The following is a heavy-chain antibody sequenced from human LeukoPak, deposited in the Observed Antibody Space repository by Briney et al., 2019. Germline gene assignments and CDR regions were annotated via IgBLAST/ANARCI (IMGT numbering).Heavy chain of an antibody. V-gene: IGHV4-59*12. CDR3: ARVSGWSDAFDI. CDR1: GGSISSYY. J-gene: IGHJ3*02. CDR2: IYHSGST. Sequence: SETLSLTCTVSGGSISSYYWSWIRQPPGKGLEWIGYIYHSGSTYYIPSLKNRLTISVDTSKNQFSLKLTSVTAADTAVYYCARVSGWSDAFDIWGQGTMVTVSS. D-gene: IGHD6-19*01.